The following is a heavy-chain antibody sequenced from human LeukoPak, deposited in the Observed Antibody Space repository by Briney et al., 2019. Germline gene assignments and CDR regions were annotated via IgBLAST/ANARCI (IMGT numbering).Heavy chain of an antibody. V-gene: IGHV3-23*01. Sequence: RGSLRLSCEASGFTFGSHAMYWVRQAPGKGLERVAGIFGSGGSPHYADPVKGRFTISRDNSRNTVYLQINSLRAEDTAVYYCGKTTVGYSSGQKPAWPVDYWGQGTLVTVSS. CDR1: GFTFGSHA. CDR3: GKTTVGYSSGQKPAWPVDY. J-gene: IGHJ4*02. CDR2: IFGSGGSP. D-gene: IGHD5-18*01.